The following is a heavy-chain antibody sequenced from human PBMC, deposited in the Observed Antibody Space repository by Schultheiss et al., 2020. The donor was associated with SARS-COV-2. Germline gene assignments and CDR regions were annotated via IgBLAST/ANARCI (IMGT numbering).Heavy chain of an antibody. CDR1: GFTFSSYA. D-gene: IGHD2-15*01. CDR2: ISGSGGST. V-gene: IGHV3-23*01. Sequence: GGSLRLSCAASGFTFSSYAMSWFRQAPGKGLEWVSAISGSGGSTYYADSVKGRFTISRDNSKNTLYLQMNSLRAEDTAVYYCAKDCLGGGTSNNWFDPWGQGTLVTVSS. J-gene: IGHJ5*02. CDR3: AKDCLGGGTSNNWFDP.